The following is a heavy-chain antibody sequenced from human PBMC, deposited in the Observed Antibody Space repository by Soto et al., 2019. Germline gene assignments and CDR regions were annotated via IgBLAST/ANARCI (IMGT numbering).Heavy chain of an antibody. J-gene: IGHJ5*02. CDR1: GGTFSTYA. Sequence: QIQLVQSGAEVKKPGSSVKVSCKASGGTFSTYAISWVRQAPGQGLEWMGGIIPMSGRTTYALKFQDRVTITADKSTTTAYMELSSLRSEDTAVYYCALGSDYLFDPWGRGTLVTVSS. V-gene: IGHV1-69*06. CDR3: ALGSDYLFDP. D-gene: IGHD4-17*01. CDR2: IIPMSGRT.